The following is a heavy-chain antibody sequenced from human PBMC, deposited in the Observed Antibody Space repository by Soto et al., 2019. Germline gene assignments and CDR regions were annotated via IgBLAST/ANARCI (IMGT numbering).Heavy chain of an antibody. Sequence: QVQLVQSGAEVKKPGSSVKVSCKASGGTFSSYAISWVRQAPGQGLEWMGGFFPILGTANYAKKFQGRVTITADESTSTAYMELSSLRSEDTAVYYCAENDYYDRGRGFDPWGQGTLVTVSS. D-gene: IGHD3-22*01. CDR3: AENDYYDRGRGFDP. V-gene: IGHV1-69*01. CDR2: FFPILGTA. J-gene: IGHJ5*02. CDR1: GGTFSSYA.